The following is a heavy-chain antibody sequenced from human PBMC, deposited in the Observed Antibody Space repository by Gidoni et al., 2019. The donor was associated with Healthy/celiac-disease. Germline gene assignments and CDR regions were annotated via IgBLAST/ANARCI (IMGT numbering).Heavy chain of an antibody. CDR3: ATNQADFWSGYSNYYYYGMDV. V-gene: IGHV3-23*04. D-gene: IGHD3-3*01. CDR2: ISGSGGST. CDR1: GFTFSSYA. J-gene: IGHJ6*02. Sequence: EVQLVESGGGLVQPGGSLRLSCAASGFTFSSYAMSWVRQAPGKGLEWVSAISGSGGSTYYADSVKGRFTISRDNSKNTLYLQMNSLRAEDTAVYYCATNQADFWSGYSNYYYYGMDVWGQGTTVTVSS.